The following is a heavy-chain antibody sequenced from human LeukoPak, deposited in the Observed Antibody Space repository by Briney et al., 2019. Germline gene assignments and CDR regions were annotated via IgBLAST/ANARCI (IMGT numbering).Heavy chain of an antibody. CDR3: ARGREIIAVAGY. V-gene: IGHV1-2*02. J-gene: IGHJ4*02. CDR1: GYTFTSYD. D-gene: IGHD6-19*01. CDR2: INPNSGGT. Sequence: GASVKVSCKASGYTFTSYDINWVRQAPGQGLEWMGWINPNSGGTNYAQKFQGRVTMTRDTSISTAYMELSRLRSDDTAVYYCARGREIIAVAGYWGQGTLVTVSS.